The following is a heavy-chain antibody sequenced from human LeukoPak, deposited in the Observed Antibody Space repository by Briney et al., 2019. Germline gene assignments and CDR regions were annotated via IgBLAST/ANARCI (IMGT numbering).Heavy chain of an antibody. J-gene: IGHJ5*02. CDR1: GGSFSGYY. CDR2: INHSGST. CDR3: ARYSSSWPTPYNWFDP. D-gene: IGHD6-13*01. Sequence: SETLSLTCAVYGGSFSGYYWSGIRQPPGKGLEWIGEINHSGSTNYNPSLKSRVTISVDTSKNQFSLKLSSVTAADTAVYYCARYSSSWPTPYNWFDPWGQGTLVTVSS. V-gene: IGHV4-34*01.